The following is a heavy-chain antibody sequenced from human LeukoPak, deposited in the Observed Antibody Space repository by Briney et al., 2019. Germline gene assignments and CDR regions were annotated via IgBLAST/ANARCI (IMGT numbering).Heavy chain of an antibody. J-gene: IGHJ6*03. D-gene: IGHD2-2*01. V-gene: IGHV1-46*01. CDR1: GYTFTSYY. CDR3: AREYCSSTSCYDRGQYYYYYYMDV. Sequence: ASVKVSCKASGYTFTSYYMHWVRQAPGQGLEWMGIINPSGGSTSYAQKFQGRVTMTRDMSTSTVYMELSSLRSEDTAVYYCAREYCSSTSCYDRGQYYYYYYMDVWGKGTTVTVSS. CDR2: INPSGGST.